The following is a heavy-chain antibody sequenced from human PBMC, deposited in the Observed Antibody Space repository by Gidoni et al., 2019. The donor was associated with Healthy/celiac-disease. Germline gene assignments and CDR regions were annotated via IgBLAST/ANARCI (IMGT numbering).Heavy chain of an antibody. CDR3: ARDSSSWSGGFGY. J-gene: IGHJ4*02. CDR2: ISSSSSYI. D-gene: IGHD6-13*01. Sequence: EVQLVESGGGLVKPGGSLRLSCAASGFTFSSYSMNWVRQAPGMGLEWVSSISSSSSYIYYADSVKGRFTISRDNAKNSLYLQMNSLRAEDTAVYYCARDSSSWSGGFGYWGQGTLVTVSS. V-gene: IGHV3-21*01. CDR1: GFTFSSYS.